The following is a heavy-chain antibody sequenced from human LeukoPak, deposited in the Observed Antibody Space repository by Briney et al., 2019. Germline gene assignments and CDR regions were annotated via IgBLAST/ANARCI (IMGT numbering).Heavy chain of an antibody. D-gene: IGHD6-13*01. J-gene: IGHJ5*02. V-gene: IGHV4-59*01. CDR3: ARGYSSSWNWFDP. Sequence: SETLPLTCTVSGGSISSCYWSWIRQPPGKGLEWIGYIYYSGSTNYNPSLKSRVTISVDTSKNQFSLKLSSVTAADTAVYYCARGYSSSWNWFDPWGQGTLVTVSS. CDR1: GGSISSCY. CDR2: IYYSGST.